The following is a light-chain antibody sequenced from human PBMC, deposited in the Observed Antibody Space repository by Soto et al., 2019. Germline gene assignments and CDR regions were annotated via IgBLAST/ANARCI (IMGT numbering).Light chain of an antibody. J-gene: IGKJ5*01. CDR3: QQYNSYLYT. CDR1: QSISSW. V-gene: IGKV1-5*01. CDR2: DAS. Sequence: DLQMTQSPSTLSASVRDRVNITCRASQSISSWLAWYQQKPGKAPKLLIYDASSLESGVPSRFSGSGSGTEFTLTISSLQPDDFATYYCQQYNSYLYTFGQGTRLEIK.